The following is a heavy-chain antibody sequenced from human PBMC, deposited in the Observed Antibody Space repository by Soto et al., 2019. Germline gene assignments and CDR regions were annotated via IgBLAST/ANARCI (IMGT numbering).Heavy chain of an antibody. V-gene: IGHV1-46*01. CDR2: IRPSGVNT. J-gene: IGHJ4*02. CDR3: AREPKESFLFDF. CDR1: EYTFTNYN. Sequence: GASVKVSCKASEYTFTNYNIHWLRQAPGQGLEWLGIIRPSGVNTGYAQRFQGRVTLTRDTSTSTVYMELTRLRSDDTGVYYCAREPKESFLFDFWGQGAQVPVSS.